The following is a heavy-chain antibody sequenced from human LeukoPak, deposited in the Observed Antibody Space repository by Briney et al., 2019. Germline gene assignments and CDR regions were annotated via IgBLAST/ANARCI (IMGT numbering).Heavy chain of an antibody. V-gene: IGHV4-34*01. Sequence: PSETLSLTCAVYGGSLSGYYWSWIRQPPGKGLEWIGEINHSGSTNYNPSLKSRVTISVDTSKNQFSLKLSSVTAADTAVYYCARSRSLIVVVPAATREAFDIWGQGTMVTVSS. J-gene: IGHJ3*02. CDR2: INHSGST. D-gene: IGHD2-2*01. CDR1: GGSLSGYY. CDR3: ARSRSLIVVVPAATREAFDI.